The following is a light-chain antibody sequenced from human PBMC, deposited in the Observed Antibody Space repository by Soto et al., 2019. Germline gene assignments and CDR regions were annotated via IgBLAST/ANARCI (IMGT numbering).Light chain of an antibody. V-gene: IGLV2-14*01. CDR1: SSDVGDYNY. Sequence: QSALTQPASVSASPGQSITISCTGTSSDVGDYNYVSWYQQYPGKAPKLMIYEVINRPSGVSNRFSGSKSGNTASLTISGLQAEDEADYYCSSYRSYSLVVFGGGTKLTVL. J-gene: IGLJ2*01. CDR2: EVI. CDR3: SSYRSYSLVV.